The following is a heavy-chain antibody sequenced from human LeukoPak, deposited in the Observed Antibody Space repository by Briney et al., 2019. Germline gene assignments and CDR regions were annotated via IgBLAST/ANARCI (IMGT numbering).Heavy chain of an antibody. V-gene: IGHV3-23*01. CDR1: GFTFSGSA. J-gene: IGHJ4*02. CDR3: ITDPPRGYFDY. CDR2: ISYSGANS. Sequence: PGGSLRLSCAASGFTFSGSAMSWVRQAPGEGLEWVSLISYSGANSYYTDSVRGRFTISRDNSKDTLFLQMNSLRAEDTAIYYCITDPPRGYFDYWGQGTLVTVSS.